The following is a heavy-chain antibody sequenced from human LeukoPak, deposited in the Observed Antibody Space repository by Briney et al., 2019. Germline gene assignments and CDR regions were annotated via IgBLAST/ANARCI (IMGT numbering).Heavy chain of an antibody. V-gene: IGHV1-69*04. Sequence: GASVKVSCKASGGTFSSYAISWVRQAPGQGLEWMGRIIPILGIANYAQKFQGRVTITADKSTSTAYMELSSLRSEDTAVYYCAREGAVAGDGDFDYWGQGTLVTVSS. CDR1: GGTFSSYA. CDR2: IIPILGIA. J-gene: IGHJ4*02. CDR3: AREGAVAGDGDFDY. D-gene: IGHD6-19*01.